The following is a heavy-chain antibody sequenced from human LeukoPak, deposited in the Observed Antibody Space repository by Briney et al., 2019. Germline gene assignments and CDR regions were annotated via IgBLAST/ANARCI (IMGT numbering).Heavy chain of an antibody. CDR3: ARGPVVPAALFRNYYYYYMDV. V-gene: IGHV4-39*07. CDR1: GGSISSSSYY. CDR2: IYYSGST. D-gene: IGHD2-2*01. J-gene: IGHJ6*03. Sequence: SETLSLTCTVSGGSISSSSYYWGWIRQPPGKGLEWIGSIYYSGSTYYNPSLKSRVTISVDTSKNQFSLKLSSVTAAGTAVYYCARGPVVPAALFRNYYYYYMDVWGKGTTVTVSS.